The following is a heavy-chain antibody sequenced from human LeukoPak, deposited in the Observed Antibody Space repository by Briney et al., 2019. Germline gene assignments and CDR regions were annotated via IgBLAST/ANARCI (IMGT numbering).Heavy chain of an antibody. CDR1: GGSFSGYY. V-gene: IGHV4-34*01. CDR2: INHSGST. D-gene: IGHD4-11*01. CDR3: ARGTSDYSYYYYYMDV. J-gene: IGHJ6*03. Sequence: PSETLSLTCAVYGGSFSGYYWSWIRQPPGKGLEWIGEINHSGSTNYNPSLKSRVTISVDTSKNQFSLKLSSVTAADTAVYYCARGTSDYSYYYYYMDVWGKGTTVTVSS.